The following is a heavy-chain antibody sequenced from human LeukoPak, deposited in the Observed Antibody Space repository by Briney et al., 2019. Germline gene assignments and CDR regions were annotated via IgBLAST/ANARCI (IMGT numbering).Heavy chain of an antibody. D-gene: IGHD4-17*01. Sequence: SETLSLTCTVSGGPISSGGYYWSWIRQHPGKGLEWIGYIYYSGSTYYNPSLKSRVTISVDTSKNQFSLKLSSVTAADTAVYYCASSPRAVYGDYINWFDPWGQGTLVTVSS. CDR3: ASSPRAVYGDYINWFDP. CDR1: GGPISSGGYY. V-gene: IGHV4-31*03. CDR2: IYYSGST. J-gene: IGHJ5*02.